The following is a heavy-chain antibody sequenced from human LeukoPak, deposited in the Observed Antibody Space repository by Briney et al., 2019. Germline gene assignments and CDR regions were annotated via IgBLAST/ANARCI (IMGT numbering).Heavy chain of an antibody. CDR3: ARDKVRNVDY. CDR1: GFTFSSYS. V-gene: IGHV3-48*01. D-gene: IGHD4/OR15-4a*01. Sequence: PGGSLRLSCAASGFTFSSYSMNWVRQAPGKGLEWVSYISSSSSTIYYADSVKGRFTISRDNAKNSLYLQMNSLRAEDTAVYYCARDKVRNVDYWGQGTLVTVSS. CDR2: ISSSSSTI. J-gene: IGHJ4*02.